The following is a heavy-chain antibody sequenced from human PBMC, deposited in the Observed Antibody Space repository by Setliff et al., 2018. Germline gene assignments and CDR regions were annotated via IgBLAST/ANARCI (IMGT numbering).Heavy chain of an antibody. CDR2: IIPIFGTA. J-gene: IGHJ4*02. CDR1: GYTFTSYG. Sequence: ASVKVSCKASGYTFTSYGISWVRQAPGQGLEWMGGIIPIFGTANYAQKFQGRVTITTDESTSTAYMELSSLRSEDTAVYYCARYGSGEGHDYWGQGTLVTVSS. V-gene: IGHV1-69*05. CDR3: ARYGSGEGHDY. D-gene: IGHD3-10*01.